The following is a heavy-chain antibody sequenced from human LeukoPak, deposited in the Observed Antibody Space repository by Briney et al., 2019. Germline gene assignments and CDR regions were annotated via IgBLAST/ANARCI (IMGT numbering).Heavy chain of an antibody. V-gene: IGHV3-48*01. D-gene: IGHD2-15*01. CDR3: ARGSRWLDY. Sequence: GGSLRLSCAASGFTFSGYTMNWVRQVPGKGLEWLSYISSGSSTIYYADSVKGRFTISRDNAKNSLYLQMSSLRAEDTAVYYCARGSRWLDYWGQGTLVTVSS. CDR1: GFTFSGYT. J-gene: IGHJ4*02. CDR2: ISSGSSTI.